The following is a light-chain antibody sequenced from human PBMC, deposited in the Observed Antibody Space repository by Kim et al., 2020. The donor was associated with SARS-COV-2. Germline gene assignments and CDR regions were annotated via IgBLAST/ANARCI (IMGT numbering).Light chain of an antibody. CDR3: QQDYSTPFLT. V-gene: IGKV1-39*01. CDR2: TTS. Sequence: DIQMTQSPSSLSASVGDRVTITCRASQSISNYLNWYQQKPGKAPKLLIYTTSNLQSGVPSRFSGSGSGTDFTLTISSLQPEDFATYYCQQDYSTPFLTFGGGTKLEI. J-gene: IGKJ4*01. CDR1: QSISNY.